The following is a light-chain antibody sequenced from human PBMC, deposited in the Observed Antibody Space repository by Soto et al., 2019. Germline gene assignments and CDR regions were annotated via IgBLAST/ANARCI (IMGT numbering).Light chain of an antibody. V-gene: IGKV3-11*01. J-gene: IGKJ4*01. CDR3: QQRTNWRLT. CDR2: DAS. Sequence: EIVLTQSPATLSLSPGDRATLSCRASQSVSRYLAWYQQRPGQAPRLLIYDASNRATGVPARFSGSWSGTYFTLTISMLDDEDVAVYYCQQRTNWRLTFGGGTKLEIK. CDR1: QSVSRY.